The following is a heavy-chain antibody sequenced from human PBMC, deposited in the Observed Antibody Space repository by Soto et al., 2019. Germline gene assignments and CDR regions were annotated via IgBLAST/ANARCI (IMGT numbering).Heavy chain of an antibody. CDR3: ARGRYGDY. CDR1: GYTFTSYG. CDR2: ISAHNGNT. Sequence: QVHLVQSGAEVKKPGASVKVSCKGSGYTFTSYGITWVRQAHGPGLEWMGWISAHNGNTDYAKKLPGRVTVTRDPSTSTAYMELRSLRSDDTAVYYCARGRYGDYWGQGALVTVSS. D-gene: IGHD1-1*01. J-gene: IGHJ4*02. V-gene: IGHV1-18*01.